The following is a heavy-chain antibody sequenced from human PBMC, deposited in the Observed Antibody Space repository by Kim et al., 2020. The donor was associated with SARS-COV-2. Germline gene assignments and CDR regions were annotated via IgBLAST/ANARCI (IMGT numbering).Heavy chain of an antibody. J-gene: IGHJ4*02. CDR1: GFTFSSYA. CDR2: ISGSGGST. CDR3: AKDTNYYDSSGYYYRFDY. Sequence: GGSLRLSCAASGFTFSSYAMSWVRQAPGKGLEWVSAISGSGGSTYYADSVKGRFTISRDNSKNTLYLQMNSLRAEDTAVYYCAKDTNYYDSSGYYYRFDYWGQGTLVTVSS. D-gene: IGHD3-22*01. V-gene: IGHV3-23*01.